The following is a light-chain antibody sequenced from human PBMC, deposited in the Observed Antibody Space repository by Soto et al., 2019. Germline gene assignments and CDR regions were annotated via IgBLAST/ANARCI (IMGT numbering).Light chain of an antibody. Sequence: EIVLTQSPGSLSLSPGESATRSCRASQSIDSSFFAWYQQKPGQPPRLLIYGASNRATGIPDRFSGRGSGTDFTLTITGLEPEDFAVYYCQQYVSSVTFGQGTKVEIK. CDR2: GAS. CDR3: QQYVSSVT. V-gene: IGKV3-20*01. J-gene: IGKJ1*01. CDR1: QSIDSSF.